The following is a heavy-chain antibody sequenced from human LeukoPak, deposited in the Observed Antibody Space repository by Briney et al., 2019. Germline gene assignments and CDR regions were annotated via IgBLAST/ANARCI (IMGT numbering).Heavy chain of an antibody. CDR3: ARQRTSYGDLCGMDV. CDR2: ISGSGGST. D-gene: IGHD3-10*01. CDR1: GFTFSSYA. V-gene: IGHV3-23*01. J-gene: IGHJ6*02. Sequence: GGSLRLSCAASGFTFSSYAMSWVRHAPGEGLEWVSAISGSGGSTYYADSVKGRFTISRDNSKNTLYLQMNSLRAEDTAVYYCARQRTSYGDLCGMDVWGQGTTVTVSS.